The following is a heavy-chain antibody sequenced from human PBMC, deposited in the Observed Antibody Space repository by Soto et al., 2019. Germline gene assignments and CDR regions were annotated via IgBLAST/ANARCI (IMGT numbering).Heavy chain of an antibody. Sequence: EVQLVESGGGLVQPGGSLRLSCAASGFTFSSYEMNWVRQAPGKGLEWVSYISSSGSTIYYADSVKGRFTISRDNAKNSLYLQMNSLRAEDTAVYYCARSLGYCSSTSCYAPPIKYYYYGMDVWGQGTTVTVSS. J-gene: IGHJ6*02. D-gene: IGHD2-2*01. CDR3: ARSLGYCSSTSCYAPPIKYYYYGMDV. CDR2: ISSSGSTI. V-gene: IGHV3-48*03. CDR1: GFTFSSYE.